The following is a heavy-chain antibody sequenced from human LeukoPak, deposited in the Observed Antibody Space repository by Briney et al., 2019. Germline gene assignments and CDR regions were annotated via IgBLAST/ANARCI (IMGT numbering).Heavy chain of an antibody. J-gene: IGHJ4*02. Sequence: GGSLRLSCAASGFTFSSYSMNWVREAPGKGLEWVSSISSSSSYIYYADSVKGRFTISRDNAKNSLYLQMNSLRAEDTAVYYCAKVLQTYYYDSSGYSRGPLDYWGQGTLVTVSS. CDR2: ISSSSSYI. D-gene: IGHD3-22*01. CDR3: AKVLQTYYYDSSGYSRGPLDY. V-gene: IGHV3-21*01. CDR1: GFTFSSYS.